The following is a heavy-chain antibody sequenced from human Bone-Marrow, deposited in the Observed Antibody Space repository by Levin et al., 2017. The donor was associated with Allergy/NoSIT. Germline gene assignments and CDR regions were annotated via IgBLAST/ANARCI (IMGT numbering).Heavy chain of an antibody. V-gene: IGHV4-39*07. Sequence: SQTLSLTCTVSGGSISSSSYYWGWIRQPPGKGLEWIGSIYYSGSTYYNPSLKSRVTISVDTSKNQFSLKLSSVTAADTAVYYCARGVIPVTGWGQGTLVTVSS. J-gene: IGHJ4*02. D-gene: IGHD3-16*02. CDR3: ARGVIPVTG. CDR2: IYYSGST. CDR1: GGSISSSSYY.